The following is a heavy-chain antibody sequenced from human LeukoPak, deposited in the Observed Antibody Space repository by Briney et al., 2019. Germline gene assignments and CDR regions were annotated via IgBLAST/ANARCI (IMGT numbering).Heavy chain of an antibody. J-gene: IGHJ4*02. Sequence: ASVKVSCKASGYTFTSYGISWVRQAPGQGLEWMGIINPSGGSTSYAQKFQGRVTMTRDTSTSTVYMELSSLRSEDTAVYYCARSPLAAAGTLFDYWGQGTLVTVSS. V-gene: IGHV1-46*01. CDR2: INPSGGST. CDR1: GYTFTSYG. D-gene: IGHD6-13*01. CDR3: ARSPLAAAGTLFDY.